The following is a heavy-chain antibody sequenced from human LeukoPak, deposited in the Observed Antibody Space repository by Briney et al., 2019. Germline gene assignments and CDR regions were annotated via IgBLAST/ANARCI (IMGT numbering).Heavy chain of an antibody. CDR3: ARDSGHVGYGDKWGAFDI. D-gene: IGHD4-17*01. V-gene: IGHV1-69*13. Sequence: ASVKVSCKASGGTFSSYAISWVRQAPGQGLEWMGGIIPIFGTANYAQKFQGRVTITADESTSTAYMELSSLRSEDTAVYYCARDSGHVGYGDKWGAFDIWGQGTMVTVSS. CDR1: GGTFSSYA. CDR2: IIPIFGTA. J-gene: IGHJ3*02.